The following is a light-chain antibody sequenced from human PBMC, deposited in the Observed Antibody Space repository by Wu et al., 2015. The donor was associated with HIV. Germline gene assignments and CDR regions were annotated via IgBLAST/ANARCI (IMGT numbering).Light chain of an antibody. CDR1: QTVTSNY. Sequence: EIVLTQSPDTLSLSPGERATLSCRASQTVTSNYIAWYQQRPGQAPRLLIYGTSRRAVGIPDRFSGSESGTDFILTISRLEPEDFAVYYCHQYGPSPWTFGQGTKVET. CDR2: GTS. CDR3: HQYGPSPWT. J-gene: IGKJ1*01. V-gene: IGKV3-20*01.